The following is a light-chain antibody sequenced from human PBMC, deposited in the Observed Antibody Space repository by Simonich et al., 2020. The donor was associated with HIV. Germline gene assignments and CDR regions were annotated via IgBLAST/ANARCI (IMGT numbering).Light chain of an antibody. J-gene: IGKJ1*01. Sequence: DIVMTQSPDSLAVSLGERATIHCRSSQSVLYSSNNKNYLAWYQQKPGQPPNLLIYWASTRESGVPDRFSASGSGTDFTLTISSLQAEDVAVCYCQQYYTTPPTFGQGTKVEIK. CDR1: QSVLYSSNNKNY. CDR3: QQYYTTPPT. V-gene: IGKV4-1*01. CDR2: WAS.